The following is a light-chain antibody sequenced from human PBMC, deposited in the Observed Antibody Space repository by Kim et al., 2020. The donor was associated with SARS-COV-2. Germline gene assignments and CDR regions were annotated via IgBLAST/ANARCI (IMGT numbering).Light chain of an antibody. Sequence: QTVVTQEPSLTVSLGGTVTLTCASSTGPVTTDFYPNWFQQKPGQPPRPLIFRTNDGHSWTPGRFSGSLLGGKATLTLSRVQPEDEADYFCLLFFGGVHVCGPGTKVTAL. CDR3: LLFFGGVHV. J-gene: IGLJ1*01. V-gene: IGLV7-43*01. CDR2: RTN. CDR1: TGPVTTDFY.